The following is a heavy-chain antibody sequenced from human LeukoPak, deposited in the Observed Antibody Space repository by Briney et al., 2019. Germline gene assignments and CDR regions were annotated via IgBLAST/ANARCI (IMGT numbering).Heavy chain of an antibody. J-gene: IGHJ5*02. Sequence: PSETLSLTCTVSGGSISSSSYYWGWIRQPPGKGLEWIGSIYYSGSTYYNPSLKSRVTISVDTSKNQFSLKLSSVTAADTAVYYCARVEEYCSAGSCYLGWFDPWGQGTLVTVSS. CDR2: IYYSGST. V-gene: IGHV4-39*07. CDR1: GGSISSSSYY. D-gene: IGHD2-15*01. CDR3: ARVEEYCSAGSCYLGWFDP.